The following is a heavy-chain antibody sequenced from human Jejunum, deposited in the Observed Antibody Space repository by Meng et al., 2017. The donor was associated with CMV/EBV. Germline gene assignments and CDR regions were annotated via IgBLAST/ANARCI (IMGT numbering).Heavy chain of an antibody. CDR3: AKDGSRSSSWQRFDS. Sequence: SCVVSGFNLKDYGMSWVRQAPGRGLEWVAGFGGVGGATFYADSVEGRFSVSRDNSMNALYLEMNSLRAEDTAVYYCAKDGSRSSSWQRFDSWGQGTLVTV. D-gene: IGHD6-13*01. CDR1: GFNLKDYG. J-gene: IGHJ4*02. CDR2: FGGVGGAT. V-gene: IGHV3-23*01.